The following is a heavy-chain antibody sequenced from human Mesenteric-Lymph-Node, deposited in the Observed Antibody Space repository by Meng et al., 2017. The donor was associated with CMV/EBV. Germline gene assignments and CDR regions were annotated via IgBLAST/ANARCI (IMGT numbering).Heavy chain of an antibody. CDR3: AKRVHKMSDGTAAGY. Sequence: GESLKISCAASGFTFSSYSMNWVRQAPGKGLEWVSSISSSSSYIYYADSVKGRFTISRDNAKNSLYLQMNSLRAEDTAVYYCAKRVHKMSDGTAAGYWGQGTRVTVSS. CDR1: GFTFSSYS. CDR2: ISSSSSYI. J-gene: IGHJ4*02. D-gene: IGHD2-21*02. V-gene: IGHV3-21*01.